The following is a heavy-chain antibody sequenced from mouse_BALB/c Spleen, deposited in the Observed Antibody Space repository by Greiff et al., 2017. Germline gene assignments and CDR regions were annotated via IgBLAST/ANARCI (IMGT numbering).Heavy chain of an antibody. CDR3: ASIYYYGSSYVNAMDY. CDR1: GYSITSGYY. V-gene: IGHV3-6*02. Sequence: EVKLVESGPGLVKPSQSLSLTCSVTGYSITSGYYWNWIRQFPGNKLEWMGYISYDGSNNYNPSLKNRISITRDTSKNQFFLKLNSVTTEDTATYYCASIYYYGSSYVNAMDYWGQGTSVTVSS. CDR2: ISYDGSN. J-gene: IGHJ4*01. D-gene: IGHD1-1*01.